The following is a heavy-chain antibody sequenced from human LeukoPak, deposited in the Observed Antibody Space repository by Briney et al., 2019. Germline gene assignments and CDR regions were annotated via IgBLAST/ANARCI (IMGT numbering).Heavy chain of an antibody. CDR3: ARQPNYYDTRGYLSHAFDI. Sequence: GESLKISCKGSGYIFTSYWIGWVRQMPGKGLEWMGIIYPDDSDTRYSPSFQGQVTISADKSITTAYLQWSSLKASDTAMYYCARQPNYYDTRGYLSHAFDIWGQGTMVTVSS. V-gene: IGHV5-51*01. D-gene: IGHD3-22*01. CDR1: GYIFTSYW. CDR2: IYPDDSDT. J-gene: IGHJ3*02.